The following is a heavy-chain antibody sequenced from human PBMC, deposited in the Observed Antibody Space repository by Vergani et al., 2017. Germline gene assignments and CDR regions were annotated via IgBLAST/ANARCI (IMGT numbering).Heavy chain of an antibody. Sequence: QLQLQESGPGLVKPSETLSLTCTVSGGSISSSSYYWGWIRQPPGKGLGWIGSIYYSGSTYYNPSPKSRVTISVDTSKNQFSLEVNAVTAVDTAVYYCARVQRYCSSTSGYKGGWFDPWGQGTLVTVSS. J-gene: IGHJ5*02. CDR2: IYYSGST. D-gene: IGHD2-2*02. CDR1: GGSISSSSYY. V-gene: IGHV4-39*07. CDR3: ARVQRYCSSTSGYKGGWFDP.